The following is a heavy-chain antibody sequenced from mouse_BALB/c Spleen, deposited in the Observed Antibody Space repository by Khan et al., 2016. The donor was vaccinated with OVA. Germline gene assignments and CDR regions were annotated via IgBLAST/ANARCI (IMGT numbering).Heavy chain of an antibody. D-gene: IGHD1-1*01. CDR2: VSTGGSYT. J-gene: IGHJ3*01. CDR1: GFTFSTYG. CDR3: TRLAYYYDCEGFAY. V-gene: IGHV5-6*01. Sequence: EVELVESGGDLVKPGGSLKLSCAASGFTFSTYGMSWVRQTPDKRLEWVATVSTGGSYTYYPDSVKGRFTISRDNAKNTLYLQMSSLKSADPAMFYCTRLAYYYDCEGFAYWGQGTLVTVSA.